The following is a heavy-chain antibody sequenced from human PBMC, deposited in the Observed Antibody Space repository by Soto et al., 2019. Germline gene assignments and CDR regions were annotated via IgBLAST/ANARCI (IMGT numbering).Heavy chain of an antibody. D-gene: IGHD6-13*01. J-gene: IGHJ4*02. CDR1: GGSMSSYY. Sequence: SETLSLTCTVSGGSMSSYYWSWIRQPPGKGLEWIGYMSYSGSTNYNPSLKSRVTISIDTSKNHFSLKLSAVTAADTAVYYCARGWSSSWYYFDCWGQGILVTVSS. CDR3: ARGWSSSWYYFDC. CDR2: MSYSGST. V-gene: IGHV4-59*01.